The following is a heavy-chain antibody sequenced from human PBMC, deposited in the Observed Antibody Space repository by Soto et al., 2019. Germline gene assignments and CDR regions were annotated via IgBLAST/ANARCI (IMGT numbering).Heavy chain of an antibody. CDR2: INYSGST. V-gene: IGHV4-39*01. J-gene: IGHJ6*03. CDR3: ARPVNYYYYYMDV. Sequence: QLQLQESGPGLVKPSETLSLTCTVSGGSISSSTSYWGWIRQPPGKGLEWIGSINYSGSTYYSPSLTSRVTISADTSKNQFSLKLSSVTAADRAVYYCARPVNYYYYYMDVWGKGTMVSVSS. CDR1: GGSISSSTSY.